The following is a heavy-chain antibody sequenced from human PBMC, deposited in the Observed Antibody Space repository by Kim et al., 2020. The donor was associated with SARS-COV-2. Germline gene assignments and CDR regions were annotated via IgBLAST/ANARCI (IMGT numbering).Heavy chain of an antibody. CDR2: ITNTGGNT. Sequence: GGSLRLSCAASGFTFSSQTMNWVRQAPGKGLEWVSSITNTGGNTYYADSVMGRFTISRDNSKDTLFFLMSSLRAEDKAVYYCAKADWNSGWESWGQGTLVTVAS. CDR1: GFTFSSQT. D-gene: IGHD1-1*01. J-gene: IGHJ5*02. V-gene: IGHV3-23*01. CDR3: AKADWNSGWES.